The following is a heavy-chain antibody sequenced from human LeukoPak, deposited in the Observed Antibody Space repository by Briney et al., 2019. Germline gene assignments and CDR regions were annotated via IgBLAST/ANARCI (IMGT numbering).Heavy chain of an antibody. J-gene: IGHJ6*03. Sequence: KSSETLSLTCTVSGGSLWSFYWSWVRQPPGKGLEWIGYIYYSGSTNYNPSLKSRVTISVDTSKNQFSLKLSSVTAADTAVYYCARSVEGYCSGGSCYSYYYYMDVWGKGTTVTVSS. CDR3: ARSVEGYCSGGSCYSYYYYMDV. V-gene: IGHV4-59*01. CDR1: GGSLWSFY. D-gene: IGHD2-15*01. CDR2: IYYSGST.